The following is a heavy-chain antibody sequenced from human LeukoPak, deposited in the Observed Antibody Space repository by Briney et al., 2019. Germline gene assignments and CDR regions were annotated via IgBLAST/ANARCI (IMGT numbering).Heavy chain of an antibody. J-gene: IGHJ4*02. D-gene: IGHD4-17*01. CDR2: ISSSGSTI. CDR1: GFTFSSYE. V-gene: IGHV3-48*03. CDR3: ARRDYGDYDFDY. Sequence: PGGSLRLSCAASGFTFSSYEMNWVRQAPGKGLEWVSYISSSGSTIYYADSVKGRFTISRDNAKNSLYLQMNSLRAEDTAVYYCARRDYGDYDFDYWGQGTLVTVSS.